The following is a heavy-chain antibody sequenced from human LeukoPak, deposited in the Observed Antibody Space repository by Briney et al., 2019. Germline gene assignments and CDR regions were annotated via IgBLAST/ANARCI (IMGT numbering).Heavy chain of an antibody. Sequence: GGSLRLSCAASGFTFEDYAMHWVRQAPGKGLEWVSGISWNSGSIGYADSVKGRFTISRDNAKNSLYLQMNSLRAEDTALYYCAKERYYYDSSGQMDVWGQGTTVTVSS. D-gene: IGHD3-22*01. V-gene: IGHV3-9*01. CDR1: GFTFEDYA. J-gene: IGHJ6*02. CDR3: AKERYYYDSSGQMDV. CDR2: ISWNSGSI.